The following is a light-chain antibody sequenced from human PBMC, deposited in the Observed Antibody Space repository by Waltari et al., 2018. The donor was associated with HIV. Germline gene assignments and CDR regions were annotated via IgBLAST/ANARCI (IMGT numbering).Light chain of an antibody. CDR2: QAY. CDR1: QSVNGW. J-gene: IGKJ3*01. CDR3: QQYGYSPTT. Sequence: DIQMTQSPSTLSASVGDRVTITCRASQSVNGWLAWYQQKLGRAPKLLIYQAYTLKSGVPSRFSGSGSGTEFTLTISSLQPDDFAVYFCQQYGYSPTTFGPGTRVDIK. V-gene: IGKV1-5*03.